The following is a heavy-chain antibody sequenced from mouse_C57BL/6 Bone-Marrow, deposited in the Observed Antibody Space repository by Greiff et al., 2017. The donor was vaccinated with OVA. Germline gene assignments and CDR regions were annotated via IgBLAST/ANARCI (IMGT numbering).Heavy chain of an antibody. D-gene: IGHD1-1*01. CDR1: GFTFSDYG. V-gene: IGHV5-17*01. CDR3: ARRRYYGSLYFDV. J-gene: IGHJ1*03. CDR2: ISSGSSTI. Sequence: EVKLVESGGGLVKPGGSLKLSCAASGFTFSDYGMHWVRQAPEKGLEWVAYISSGSSTIYYADTVKGRFTISRDNAKNTLFLQMTSLRSEDTAMYYCARRRYYGSLYFDVWGTGTTVTVSS.